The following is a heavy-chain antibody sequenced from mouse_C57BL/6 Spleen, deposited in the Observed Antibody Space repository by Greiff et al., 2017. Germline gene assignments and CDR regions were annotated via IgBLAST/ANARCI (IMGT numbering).Heavy chain of an antibody. CDR3: ARIYYDYEVFAY. CDR2: IWTGGGP. J-gene: IGHJ3*01. Sequence: QVQLKESGPGLVAPSQSLSITCTVSGFSLTSYAISWVRQPPGTGLEWLGVIWTGGGPNYNSALKSRLSISKDNSKSQVFLKMNSLHTDDTARYYCARIYYDYEVFAYWGQGTLVTVSA. V-gene: IGHV2-9-1*01. D-gene: IGHD2-4*01. CDR1: GFSLTSYA.